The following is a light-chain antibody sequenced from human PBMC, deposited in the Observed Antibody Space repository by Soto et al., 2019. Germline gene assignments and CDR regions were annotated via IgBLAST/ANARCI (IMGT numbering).Light chain of an antibody. CDR1: SGDIGGYDY. V-gene: IGLV2-8*01. CDR3: SSYAGSINPYV. Sequence: QSALTQPPSASGSPGQSVTISCTGTSGDIGGYDYVSWYQQHPGKAPKLMIYEVTKRPLGVPDRFSGSKSGNTASLTVSGLQAEDEDDYYCSSYAGSINPYVFGTGTKVTVL. CDR2: EVT. J-gene: IGLJ1*01.